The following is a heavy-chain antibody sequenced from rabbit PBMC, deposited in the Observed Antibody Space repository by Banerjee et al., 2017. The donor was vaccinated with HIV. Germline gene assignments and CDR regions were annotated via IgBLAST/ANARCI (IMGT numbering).Heavy chain of an antibody. D-gene: IGHD1-1*01. Sequence: QEQLVESGGDLVKPGASLTLTCTASGIDFSSYYYMCWVRQAPGKGPEWIACIYSGDGSTYYASWVNGRFTVSRSTSLNTVTLQVNSLTAADTATYFCARARGSSVGMDLWGPGTLVTVS. J-gene: IGHJ6*01. CDR3: ARARGSSVGMDL. V-gene: IGHV1S47*01. CDR2: IYSGDGST. CDR1: GIDFSSYY.